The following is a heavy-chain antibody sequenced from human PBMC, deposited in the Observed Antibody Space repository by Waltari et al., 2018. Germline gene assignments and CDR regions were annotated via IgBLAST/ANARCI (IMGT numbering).Heavy chain of an antibody. CDR2: INHSGST. CDR3: ARHMTTVTTSSFDY. D-gene: IGHD4-17*01. Sequence: QVQLQQWGAGLLKPSETLSLTCAVYGGSFSGYYWSWIRQPPGKGLEWIGEINHSGSTNYNPSLKSRVTLLVDTSKNQFSLRVNSVTAADMALYYCARHMTTVTTSSFDYWGQGALVTVSS. J-gene: IGHJ4*02. V-gene: IGHV4-34*01. CDR1: GGSFSGYY.